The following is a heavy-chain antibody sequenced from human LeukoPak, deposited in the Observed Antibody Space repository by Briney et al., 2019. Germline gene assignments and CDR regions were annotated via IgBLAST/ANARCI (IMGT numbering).Heavy chain of an antibody. CDR3: ARAPTVVAAFDY. J-gene: IGHJ4*02. D-gene: IGHD2-15*01. V-gene: IGHV3-33*01. CDR1: GFTFSSYG. CDR2: IWYDGSNK. Sequence: GRSLRLSCAASGFTFSSYGMHWVRQAPGKGLEWVAVIWYDGSNKYYADSVKGRFTISRDNSKNALYLQMNSLRAEDTAVYYCARAPTVVAAFDYWGQGTLVTVSS.